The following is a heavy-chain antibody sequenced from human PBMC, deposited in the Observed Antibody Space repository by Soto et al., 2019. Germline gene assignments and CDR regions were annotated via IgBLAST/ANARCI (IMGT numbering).Heavy chain of an antibody. Sequence: DVQLVESGGGLVQPGGSLRLSCAVSGFTVSSDYMSWVRQAPAKGLEWVSAIYSGGDTYYADSMKGRFTMSRDNSKTTIYLQMNSLRAEDTAVYYCARENTGWTDALVMWGQGTMVTVSS. CDR3: ARENTGWTDALVM. CDR1: GFTVSSDY. D-gene: IGHD6-19*01. V-gene: IGHV3-66*01. CDR2: IYSGGDT. J-gene: IGHJ3*02.